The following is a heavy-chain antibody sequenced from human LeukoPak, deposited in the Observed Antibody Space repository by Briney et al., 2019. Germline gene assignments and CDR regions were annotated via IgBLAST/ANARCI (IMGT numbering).Heavy chain of an antibody. Sequence: GGSLRLSCAASGFTFSSYWMHWVRQAPGKGLVWVSRINSDGSSTSYADSVKGRFTISRDNAKNTLYLQMNSLRAEDTAVYYCAKIPQREWEIPRNYYYYMDVWGKGTTVTISS. CDR3: AKIPQREWEIPRNYYYYMDV. J-gene: IGHJ6*03. CDR2: INSDGSST. D-gene: IGHD1-26*01. CDR1: GFTFSSYW. V-gene: IGHV3-74*01.